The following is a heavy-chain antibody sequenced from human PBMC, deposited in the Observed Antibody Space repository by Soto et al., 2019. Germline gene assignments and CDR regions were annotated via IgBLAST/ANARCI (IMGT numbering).Heavy chain of an antibody. D-gene: IGHD3-10*01. Sequence: EVQLVESGGGLVQPGGSLRLSCAASEFTFSGRSVHWVRQAPGKGLVWVSGIDKVGTDSTYAASVKGRFTSSRDNAKNTVYLQMNSLGVEDTAVYYCARGWFGPDVWGNGTTVTVSS. CDR1: EFTFSGRS. V-gene: IGHV3-74*01. CDR3: ARGWFGPDV. J-gene: IGHJ6*03. CDR2: IDKVGTDS.